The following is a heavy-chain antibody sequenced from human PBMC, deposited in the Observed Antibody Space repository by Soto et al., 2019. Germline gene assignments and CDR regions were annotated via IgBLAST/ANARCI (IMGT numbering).Heavy chain of an antibody. Sequence: QVQLVESGGGVVQPGRSLRLSCAASGFTFSSYAMHWVRQAPGKGLEWVAVISYDGSNKYYADSVKGRFTISRDNSKNTLYLQMNSLRAEDTAMYYCARDLAVDSSGYEYYYYGMDVWGQGTTVTVSS. D-gene: IGHD3-22*01. CDR3: ARDLAVDSSGYEYYYYGMDV. V-gene: IGHV3-30-3*01. CDR1: GFTFSSYA. CDR2: ISYDGSNK. J-gene: IGHJ6*02.